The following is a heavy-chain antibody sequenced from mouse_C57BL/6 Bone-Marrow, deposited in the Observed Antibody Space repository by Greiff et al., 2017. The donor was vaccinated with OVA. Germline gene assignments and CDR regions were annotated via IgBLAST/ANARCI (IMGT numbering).Heavy chain of an antibody. D-gene: IGHD3-3*01. J-gene: IGHJ4*01. Sequence: EVKVLESGGGLVQPGGSLKLSCAASGIAFSRYWMRWVRRAPGQGLEWIGEINPDSSTINYAPSLKDKFIISRDNSTNTLYLQLSKVRSEDTALYYCAKLWPQARDYGGKGTSVTVSP. V-gene: IGHV4-1*01. CDR1: GIAFSRYW. CDR2: INPDSSTI. CDR3: AKLWPQARDY.